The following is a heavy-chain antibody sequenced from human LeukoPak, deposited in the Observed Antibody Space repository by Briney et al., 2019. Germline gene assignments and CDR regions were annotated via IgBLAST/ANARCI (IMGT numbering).Heavy chain of an antibody. CDR1: GGSISSYY. D-gene: IGHD6-13*01. V-gene: IGHV4-59*01. J-gene: IGHJ4*02. Sequence: SETLSLTCTVSGGSISSYYWSWIRQPPGKGLEWIGYIYYSGSTNYNPSLKSRVTISVDTSKNQFSLKLSSVTAADTAVYYCARGVYIAAAQYAYRGQGTLVTVSS. CDR2: IYYSGST. CDR3: ARGVYIAAAQYAY.